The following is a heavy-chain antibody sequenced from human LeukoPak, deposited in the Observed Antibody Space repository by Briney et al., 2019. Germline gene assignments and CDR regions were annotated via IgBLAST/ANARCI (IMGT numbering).Heavy chain of an antibody. J-gene: IGHJ4*02. Sequence: GASVTVSCKASAGTFSSYAISWVRQAPGQGLEWMGGIIPIFGTANYAQKFQGRVTITADESTSTAYMELSSLRSEDTAVYYCARSRGGYCSSTSCYRFDYWGQGTLVTVSS. V-gene: IGHV1-69*13. CDR3: ARSRGGYCSSTSCYRFDY. CDR2: IIPIFGTA. CDR1: AGTFSSYA. D-gene: IGHD2-2*02.